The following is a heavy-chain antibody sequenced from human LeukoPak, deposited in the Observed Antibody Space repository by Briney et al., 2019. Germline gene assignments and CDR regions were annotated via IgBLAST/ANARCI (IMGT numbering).Heavy chain of an antibody. CDR3: ARGALAYYMDV. J-gene: IGHJ6*03. CDR2: INWNGGNT. CDR1: GFTFDDYG. Sequence: GGSLRLSCAASGFTFDDYGMTWVRQAPGKGLEWVSGINWNGGNTGYADSVKGRFTISRDNAQNSLYLQMNSLRAEDTAVYYCARGALAYYMDVWGKGTTVTISS. V-gene: IGHV3-20*04.